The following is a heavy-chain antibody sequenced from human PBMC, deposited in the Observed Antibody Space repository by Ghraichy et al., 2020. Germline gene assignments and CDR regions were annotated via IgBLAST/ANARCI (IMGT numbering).Heavy chain of an antibody. V-gene: IGHV4-34*01. D-gene: IGHD4-17*01. CDR2: INHSGST. CDR1: SGSFSGYY. CDR3: ARGFHYGDYTVDY. J-gene: IGHJ4*02. Sequence: SETLSLTCAVYSGSFSGYYWNWIRQPPGKGLEWIGEINHSGSTNYNPSLKSRVNVLVDTSKNQLSLKLSSVTAADTAVYYCARGFHYGDYTVDYWGQGTLVTVSS.